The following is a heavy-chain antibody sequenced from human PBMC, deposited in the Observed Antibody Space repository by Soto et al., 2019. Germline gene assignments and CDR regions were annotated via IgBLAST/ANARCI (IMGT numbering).Heavy chain of an antibody. CDR1: GGTFSSYA. Sequence: QVQLVQSGAEVKKPGSSVKGSCKASGGTFSSYAISWVRQAPGQGLEWMGGIIPISGTANYAQKFQGRVTITADESTSTDYMELSRLRSEDTAVYYCARSQGSSTSLQIYYYYYYGRDVWGQGTTVTVSS. V-gene: IGHV1-69*01. CDR2: IIPISGTA. CDR3: ARSQGSSTSLQIYYYYYYGRDV. D-gene: IGHD2-2*01. J-gene: IGHJ6*02.